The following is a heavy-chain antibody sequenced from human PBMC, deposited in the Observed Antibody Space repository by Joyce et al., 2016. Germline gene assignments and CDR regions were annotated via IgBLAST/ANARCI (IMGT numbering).Heavy chain of an antibody. CDR1: GFTFSSYA. CDR3: AKVAEGSAVYFYYMDV. CDR2: SRGSGGSI. J-gene: IGHJ6*03. V-gene: IGHV3-23*01. Sequence: EVQLLESGGGLVQPAGSLRLSCAASGFTFSSYAMSWVRQAPGKGLVWVSVSRGSGGSIYDADSVKGRFTFSRDNSKNTLYLQMNSLRAEDTAVYYCAKVAEGSAVYFYYMDVWGKGTTVTVSS. D-gene: IGHD6-6*01.